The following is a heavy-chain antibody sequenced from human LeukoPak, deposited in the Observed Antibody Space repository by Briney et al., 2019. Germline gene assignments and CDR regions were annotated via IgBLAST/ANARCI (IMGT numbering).Heavy chain of an antibody. J-gene: IGHJ4*02. CDR3: ARGSYSSSYNY. CDR2: ISAYNGNT. D-gene: IGHD6-6*01. Sequence: ASVKVSCKASGYTITTYGITWVRQAPGQGPEWMGWISAYNGNTNYAQKLQGRVTMTTDTSTSTAYMELRSLRSDDTAVYYCARGSYSSSYNYWGQGTLVTVSS. V-gene: IGHV1-18*01. CDR1: GYTITTYG.